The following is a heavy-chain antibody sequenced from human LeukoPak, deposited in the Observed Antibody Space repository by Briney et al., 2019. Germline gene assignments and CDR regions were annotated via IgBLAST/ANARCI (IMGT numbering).Heavy chain of an antibody. V-gene: IGHV1-58*02. D-gene: IGHD3-10*01. CDR3: ARERLIMVRGTYGMDV. Sequence: GTSVKVSCKASGFTFTSSAMQWVRQARGQRLEWIGWIVVGSGNTNYAQKFQERVTITRDMSTSTAYMELSSLRSEDTAVYYCARERLIMVRGTYGMDVWGQGTTVTVSS. CDR2: IVVGSGNT. J-gene: IGHJ6*02. CDR1: GFTFTSSA.